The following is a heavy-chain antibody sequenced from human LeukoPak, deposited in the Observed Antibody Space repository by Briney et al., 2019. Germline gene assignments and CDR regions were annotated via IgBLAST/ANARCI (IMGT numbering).Heavy chain of an antibody. D-gene: IGHD3-22*01. CDR2: LSATGDIT. CDR3: ARVNLLTSYDSSGYYLHPFDY. CDR1: GFIFKNYV. V-gene: IGHV3-23*01. Sequence: GGSLRLSCAGSGFIFKNYVMTWVRQAPGKGLDWVSSLSATGDITYYADSVKGRFTVSRDNSNGTVFLQMNSLRAEDTAVYYCARVNLLTSYDSSGYYLHPFDYWGQGTLVTVSS. J-gene: IGHJ4*02.